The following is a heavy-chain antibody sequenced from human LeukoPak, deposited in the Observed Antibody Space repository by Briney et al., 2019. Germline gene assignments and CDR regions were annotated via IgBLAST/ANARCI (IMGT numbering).Heavy chain of an antibody. CDR2: IIPILGIA. Sequence: SVKVSCKASGGTFSSYAISWVRQAPGQEFEWMGRIIPILGIANYAQKFQGRVTITADKSTSTAYMELSSLRSEDTAVYYCARDRAPEFRAFDIWGQGTMVTVSS. D-gene: IGHD3-10*01. CDR3: ARDRAPEFRAFDI. V-gene: IGHV1-69*04. CDR1: GGTFSSYA. J-gene: IGHJ3*02.